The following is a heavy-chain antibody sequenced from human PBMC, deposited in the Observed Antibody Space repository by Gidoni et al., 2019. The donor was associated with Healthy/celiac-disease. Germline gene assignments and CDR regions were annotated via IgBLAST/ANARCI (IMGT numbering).Heavy chain of an antibody. CDR1: GFTFSSYG. Sequence: QVQLVESGGGVVQPGRSLRLSCAASGFTFSSYGMHWVRQAPGKGLEWVAVISYDGSNKYYADSVKGRFTISRDNSKNTLYLQMNSLRAEDTAVYYCAKEGLYVRDSSGPIPYYFDYWGQGTLVTVSS. CDR2: ISYDGSNK. V-gene: IGHV3-30*18. J-gene: IGHJ4*02. D-gene: IGHD3-22*01. CDR3: AKEGLYVRDSSGPIPYYFDY.